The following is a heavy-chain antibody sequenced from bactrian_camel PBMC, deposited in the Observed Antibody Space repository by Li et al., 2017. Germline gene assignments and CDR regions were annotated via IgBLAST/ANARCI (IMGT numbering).Heavy chain of an antibody. D-gene: IGHD1*01. Sequence: VQLVESGGGSVQAGGSLRLSCAASAYTGGPFYMAYFRQAPGKEREGVATITTGTGNTDYADSVKGRFTISQDGAENTVYLQMNSLRPEDTAMYYCARGGFGYCGTLAQVQFPYWGQGTQVTVS. J-gene: IGHJ4*01. CDR1: AYTGGPFY. V-gene: IGHV3S40*01. CDR3: ARGGFGYCGTLAQVQFPY. CDR2: ITTGTGNT.